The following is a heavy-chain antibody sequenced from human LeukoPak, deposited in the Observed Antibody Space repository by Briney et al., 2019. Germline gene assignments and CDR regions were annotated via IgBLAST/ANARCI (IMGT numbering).Heavy chain of an antibody. V-gene: IGHV1-8*01. CDR3: ARGATHFDY. CDR2: MNPDSGNT. J-gene: IGHJ4*02. CDR1: VDTSTSYD. Sequence: ASVKVSCKASVDTSTSYDINWGRQATRQWREWMGWMNPDSGNTGYAQKFQGRVTMTRNTSISTAYMELSSLRSEDTAVYYCARGATHFDYWGQGTLVTVSS. D-gene: IGHD1-26*01.